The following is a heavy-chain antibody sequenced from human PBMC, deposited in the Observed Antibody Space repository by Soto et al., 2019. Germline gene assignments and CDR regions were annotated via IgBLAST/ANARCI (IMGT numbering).Heavy chain of an antibody. J-gene: IGHJ5*02. D-gene: IGHD4-17*01. V-gene: IGHV1-24*01. CDR3: ARGLDSGDYVDSFDP. CDR1: GYTLTELS. CDR2: FDPEDGET. Sequence: ASVKVSCKVSGYTLTELSMHWVRQAPGKGLEWMGGFDPEDGETIYAQKFQGRVTMTEDTSTDTAYVELNSLRAEDTAVYYCARGLDSGDYVDSFDPWGQGTLVTVSS.